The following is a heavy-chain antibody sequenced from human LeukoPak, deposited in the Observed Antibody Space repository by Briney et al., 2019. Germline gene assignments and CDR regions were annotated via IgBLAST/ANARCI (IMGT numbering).Heavy chain of an antibody. CDR2: IIPIFGTA. Sequence: SVKVSCKASGGTFSSYAISWVRQAPGQGLEWMGGIIPIFGTANYAQKFQGRVTITADESTSTAYMELSSLRSEDTAVYYCAGGPRYYYDSSPYWYFDLWGRGTLVTVSS. J-gene: IGHJ2*01. V-gene: IGHV1-69*13. D-gene: IGHD3-22*01. CDR1: GGTFSSYA. CDR3: AGGPRYYYDSSPYWYFDL.